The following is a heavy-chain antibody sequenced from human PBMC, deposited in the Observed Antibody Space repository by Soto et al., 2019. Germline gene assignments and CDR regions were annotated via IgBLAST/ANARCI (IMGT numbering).Heavy chain of an antibody. V-gene: IGHV3-21*01. CDR2: ISSSSSYI. CDR1: GFTFSSYA. J-gene: IGHJ5*02. D-gene: IGHD2-2*01. Sequence: GALRLSCAASGFTFSSYAMSWVRQAPGKGLEWVSSISSSSSYIYYADSVKGRFTISRDNAKNSLYLQMNSLRAEDTAVYYCARDHLVPADNWCDPWGQGTLVTVSS. CDR3: ARDHLVPADNWCDP.